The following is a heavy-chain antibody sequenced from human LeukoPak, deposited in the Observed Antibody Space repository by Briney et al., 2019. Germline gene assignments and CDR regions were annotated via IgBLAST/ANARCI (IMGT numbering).Heavy chain of an antibody. CDR3: ARPTYYDFWSGWDAFDI. J-gene: IGHJ3*02. D-gene: IGHD3-3*01. Sequence: ASVKVSXKASGYTFTSYDINWVRQDTGQGLEWMGWMNPNSGNTGYAQKFQGRVTMTRNTSISTAYMELSSLRSEDTAVYYCARPTYYDFWSGWDAFDIWGQGTMVTVSS. CDR2: MNPNSGNT. CDR1: GYTFTSYD. V-gene: IGHV1-8*01.